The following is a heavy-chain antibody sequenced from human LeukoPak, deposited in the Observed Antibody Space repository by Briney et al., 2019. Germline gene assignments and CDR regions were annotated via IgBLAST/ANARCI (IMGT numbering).Heavy chain of an antibody. J-gene: IGHJ4*02. V-gene: IGHV4-4*07. CDR3: ARHLRWTTLDH. CDR2: IYTSGST. D-gene: IGHD3/OR15-3a*01. CDR1: GGSISYYY. Sequence: SETLSLTCTVSGGSISYYYWSWIRQPAGKGLEWIGRIYTSGSTNYNPSLKGRVTMSVDTSKNQFSLKLSSVTAADTAVYYCARHLRWTTLDHWGQGTLVTVSS.